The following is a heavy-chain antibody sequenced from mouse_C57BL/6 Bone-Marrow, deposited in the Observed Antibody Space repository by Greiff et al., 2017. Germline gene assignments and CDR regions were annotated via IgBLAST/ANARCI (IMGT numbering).Heavy chain of an antibody. Sequence: EVHLVESGEGLVKPGGSLKLSCAASGFTFSSYAMSWVRQTPEKRLEWVAYISSGGDYIYYADTVKGRFTISRDNARNTLYLQMSSLKSEDTAMYYCTRDPYYYGSSHDWYFDVWGTGTTVTVSS. CDR1: GFTFSSYA. D-gene: IGHD1-1*01. V-gene: IGHV5-9-1*02. CDR2: ISSGGDYI. J-gene: IGHJ1*03. CDR3: TRDPYYYGSSHDWYFDV.